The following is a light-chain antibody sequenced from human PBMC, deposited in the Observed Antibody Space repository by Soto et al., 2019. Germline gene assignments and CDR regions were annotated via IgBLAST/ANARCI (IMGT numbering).Light chain of an antibody. V-gene: IGLV2-8*01. CDR3: SSYAGSLYV. CDR1: SSDVGGYNY. CDR2: EVS. J-gene: IGLJ1*01. Sequence: QSVLTQPPSASGSPGQSVTISCTGTSSDVGGYNYVSWYQQHPGKAPKLMIYEVSKRPSGVPDRFSGSKSGNTASLTVSWLQPEDEADYYCSSYAGSLYVFGTGTMVTVL.